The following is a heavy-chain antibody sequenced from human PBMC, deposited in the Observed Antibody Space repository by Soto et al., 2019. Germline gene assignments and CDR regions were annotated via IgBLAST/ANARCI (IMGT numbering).Heavy chain of an antibody. Sequence: QVQLVESGGGVVQPGRSLRLSCAASGFTFSSYARHWVRQAPGKGLEWVAVISYDGSNKYYADSVKGRFTISRDNSKNTLYLQMNSLRAEDTAVYYCARDPRLPGYYFDYWGQGTLVTVSS. V-gene: IGHV3-30-3*01. CDR3: ARDPRLPGYYFDY. J-gene: IGHJ4*02. D-gene: IGHD2-2*01. CDR1: GFTFSSYA. CDR2: ISYDGSNK.